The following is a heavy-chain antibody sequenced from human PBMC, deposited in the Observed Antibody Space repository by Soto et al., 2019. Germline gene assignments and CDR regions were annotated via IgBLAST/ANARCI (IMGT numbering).Heavy chain of an antibody. Sequence: QVQLVQSGAEVKKPGSSVKVSCKASGGTFSSYAISWVRQAPGQGPEWMGGVIPLFGTSDYAQKFQGRVTFPADESMTTTYMELSRLRPEDTAVYYCARPHYDTTDYSARRFYSYGMDVWGQGTTVTVSS. CDR3: ARPHYDTTDYSARRFYSYGMDV. CDR2: VIPLFGTS. V-gene: IGHV1-69*01. J-gene: IGHJ6*02. D-gene: IGHD3-22*01. CDR1: GGTFSSYA.